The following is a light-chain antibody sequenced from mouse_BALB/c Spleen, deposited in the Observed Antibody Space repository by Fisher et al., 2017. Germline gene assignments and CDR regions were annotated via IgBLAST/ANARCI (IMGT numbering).Light chain of an antibody. J-gene: IGKJ2*01. Sequence: IVITQSPAIMSASPGEKVTMTCSASSSVSSSYLHWYQQKPGSSPKLWIYSTSNLAPGVPARFSGSGSGTSYSLTISRMEAEDAATYYCQQRSSYPPTFGGGTKLEIK. CDR1: SSVSSSY. V-gene: IGKV4-79*01. CDR2: STS. CDR3: QQRSSYPPT.